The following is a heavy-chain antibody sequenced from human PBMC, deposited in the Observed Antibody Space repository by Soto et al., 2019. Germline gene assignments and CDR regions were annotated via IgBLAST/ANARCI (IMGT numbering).Heavy chain of an antibody. CDR2: FYYSGST. Sequence: SETLSLTCTVSGGSISSTSYYWVWIRQPPGKGLEWIGSFYYSGSTYYNPSLKSRVTISVDTSENQFSLKLSSVTAADTAVYYCARQVVDGTVDGTESFDYWGQGTLVTVSS. V-gene: IGHV4-39*01. D-gene: IGHD6-19*01. J-gene: IGHJ4*02. CDR1: GGSISSTSYY. CDR3: ARQVVDGTVDGTESFDY.